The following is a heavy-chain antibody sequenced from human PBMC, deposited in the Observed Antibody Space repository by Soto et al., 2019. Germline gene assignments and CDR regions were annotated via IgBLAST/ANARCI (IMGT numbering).Heavy chain of an antibody. CDR3: ARAGCDGGTCYTLVGLRYGMDV. CDR2: ISYDGNNK. CDR1: GFTFSNYA. Sequence: QVQLVESGGGVVQPGRSLRLSCAASGFTFSNYAMYWVRQAPGKGLEWVAVISYDGNNKDYADSVMGRFTISRDNSKNTLYLQMNSLRAEDTAVYYCARAGCDGGTCYTLVGLRYGMDVWGQGTTVTVSS. D-gene: IGHD2-15*01. V-gene: IGHV3-30-3*01. J-gene: IGHJ6*02.